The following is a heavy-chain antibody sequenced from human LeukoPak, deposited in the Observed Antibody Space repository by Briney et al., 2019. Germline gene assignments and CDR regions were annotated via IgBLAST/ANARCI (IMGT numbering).Heavy chain of an antibody. J-gene: IGHJ4*02. CDR3: AKGRGFYSPDY. Sequence: PGGSLRLSCAASGFPFSNFWMHWVRQAPGKGLEWVSGISWNRGFIGYAGSVKGRFTISRDDAKNSLYLQMNDLRPEDTAFYYCAKGRGFYSPDYWGQGTLVTVSP. V-gene: IGHV3-9*01. CDR1: GFPFSNFW. D-gene: IGHD3-22*01. CDR2: ISWNRGFI.